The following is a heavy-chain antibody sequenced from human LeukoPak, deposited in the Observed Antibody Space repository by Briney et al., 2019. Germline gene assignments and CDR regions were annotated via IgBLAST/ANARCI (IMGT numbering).Heavy chain of an antibody. D-gene: IGHD3-10*01. CDR1: GGSISSYY. J-gene: IGHJ4*02. Sequence: PSETLSLTCTVSGGSISSYYRNWIRQPPGKGLEWIGYIYYSGSTNYNPSLKSRVTISVDTSKNQFSLKLSSVTAADTAVYYCARAGDYYGSGSYWDFDYWGQGTLVTVSS. CDR2: IYYSGST. V-gene: IGHV4-59*01. CDR3: ARAGDYYGSGSYWDFDY.